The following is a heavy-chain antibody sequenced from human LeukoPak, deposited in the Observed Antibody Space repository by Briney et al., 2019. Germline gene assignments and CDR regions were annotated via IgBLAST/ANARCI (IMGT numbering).Heavy chain of an antibody. CDR2: INGDNGNT. J-gene: IGHJ5*02. V-gene: IGHV1-18*01. Sequence: ASVKVSCKASGGTFSSYAISWVRQAPGQGLEWMGWINGDNGNTNYAQNLQGRVIMTADTSTNTAYMELRTLTSDDTAVYYCARDRIYGTNYFDPWGQGTLVTVSS. D-gene: IGHD1-7*01. CDR3: ARDRIYGTNYFDP. CDR1: GGTFSSYA.